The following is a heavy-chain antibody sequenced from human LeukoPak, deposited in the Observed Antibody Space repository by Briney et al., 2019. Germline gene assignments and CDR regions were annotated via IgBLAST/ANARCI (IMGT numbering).Heavy chain of an antibody. CDR1: GYSISSGYY. CDR3: ARDRFLVNYGDYSDAFDI. Sequence: SETLSLTCAVSGYSISSGYYWGWIRPPPGKGLEWIGRIYHSGSTYYNPSLKSRVTISVDTSKNQFSLKLSSVTAADTAVYYCARDRFLVNYGDYSDAFDIWGQGTMVTVSS. J-gene: IGHJ3*02. V-gene: IGHV4-38-2*02. CDR2: IYHSGST. D-gene: IGHD4-17*01.